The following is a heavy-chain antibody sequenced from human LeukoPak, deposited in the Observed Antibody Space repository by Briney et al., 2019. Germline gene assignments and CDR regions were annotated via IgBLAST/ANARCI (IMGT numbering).Heavy chain of an antibody. D-gene: IGHD4-23*01. Sequence: SETLSLTCSVSDDSITMYYWTWIRQPPGKGLEWIGYIYYSGSTNYNPSLKSRVTISVDTSKNQFSLKLSSVTAADTAVYYCARVTSTVVTYGDYYYYMDVWGKGTTVTVSS. CDR2: IYYSGST. V-gene: IGHV4-59*01. J-gene: IGHJ6*03. CDR3: ARVTSTVVTYGDYYYYMDV. CDR1: DDSITMYY.